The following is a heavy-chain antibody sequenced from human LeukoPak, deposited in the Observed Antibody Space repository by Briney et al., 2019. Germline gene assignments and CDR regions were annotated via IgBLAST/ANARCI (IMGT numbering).Heavy chain of an antibody. CDR1: GFTFSSYG. V-gene: IGHV3-33*01. CDR3: ARDDGSSWYAHVY. Sequence: GGSLRLSCAVSGFTFSSYGMHWVRQAPGKGLEWVAVIWYDGSNKYYADSVKGRFTISRDNSKNTLYLQMNSLRAEDTAVYYCARDDGSSWYAHVYWGQGTLVTVSS. CDR2: IWYDGSNK. J-gene: IGHJ4*02. D-gene: IGHD6-13*01.